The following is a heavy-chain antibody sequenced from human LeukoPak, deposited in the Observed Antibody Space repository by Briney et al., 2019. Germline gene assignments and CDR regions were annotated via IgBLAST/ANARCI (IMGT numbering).Heavy chain of an antibody. D-gene: IGHD6-13*01. CDR3: ARHFGSSWPFDY. V-gene: IGHV4-34*01. CDR1: GGSFSGYY. CDR2: INHSGST. J-gene: IGHJ4*02. Sequence: SETLSLTCAVYGGSFSGYYWSWIRQPPGKGLEWIGEINHSGSTNYNPSLKSRVTISVDTSKNQFSLKLSSVTAADTAVYYCARHFGSSWPFDYWGQGTLVTVSS.